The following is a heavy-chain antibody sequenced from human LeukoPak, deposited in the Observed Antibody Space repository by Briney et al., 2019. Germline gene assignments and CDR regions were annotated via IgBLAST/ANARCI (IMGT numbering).Heavy chain of an antibody. J-gene: IGHJ4*02. CDR1: GGSISSYY. V-gene: IGHV4-59*01. Sequence: PSETLSLTCTVSGGSISSYYWSWIRQPPGKGLEWIGYISYIGGTNYNPSLKSRVTISVDTSKNQLSLKLTSMTTADTAVYYCARDHAGPTGIVGATTAGYWGQGTLVTVSS. CDR2: ISYIGGT. CDR3: ARDHAGPTGIVGATTAGY. D-gene: IGHD1-26*01.